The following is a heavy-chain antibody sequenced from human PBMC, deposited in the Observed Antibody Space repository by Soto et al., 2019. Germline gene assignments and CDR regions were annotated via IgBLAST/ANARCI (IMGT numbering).Heavy chain of an antibody. V-gene: IGHV1-46*01. D-gene: IGHD1-26*01. CDR1: GYTFTNYY. CDR2: INPSGGSP. Sequence: QVQVVQSGAEVKKPGASVKVSCRASGYTFTNYYMHWVRQAPGQGLEWMGIINPSGGSPTYAQKFQDRVTMTSDTSPSTVYLELSSLRSEDTAVYYCSRGDRTTLLLKPTTSGFADWGQGTLVTVSS. J-gene: IGHJ5*02. CDR3: SRGDRTTLLLKPTTSGFAD.